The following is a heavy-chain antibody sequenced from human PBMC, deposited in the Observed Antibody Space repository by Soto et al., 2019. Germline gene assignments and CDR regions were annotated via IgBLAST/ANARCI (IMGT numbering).Heavy chain of an antibody. CDR2: IFFSGST. V-gene: IGHV4-39*01. Sequence: SETLSLTCTVSGGSISSSSYYWGWIRQPPGKGLEWIGSIFFSGSTYYNPSLKSRVTISVDTSKNQFSLKLSSVTAADTAVYYCARHRGYYYMDVWGKGTTVTVSS. J-gene: IGHJ6*03. CDR3: ARHRGYYYMDV. CDR1: GGSISSSSYY.